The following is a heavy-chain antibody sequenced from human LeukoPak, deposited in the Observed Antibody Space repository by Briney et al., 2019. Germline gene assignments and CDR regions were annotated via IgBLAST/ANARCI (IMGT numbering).Heavy chain of an antibody. CDR1: GGSINSSSYY. D-gene: IGHD4-17*01. Sequence: SETLSLTCAVSGGSINSSSYYWGWIRQPPGKGLEWIGSIYYGGSTYYNPSLKSRVTISVDMSKNQFSLKLSSVTAADTAVYYCARIPYGDYQYYFDYWGQGTLVTVSS. CDR2: IYYGGST. J-gene: IGHJ4*02. V-gene: IGHV4-39*07. CDR3: ARIPYGDYQYYFDY.